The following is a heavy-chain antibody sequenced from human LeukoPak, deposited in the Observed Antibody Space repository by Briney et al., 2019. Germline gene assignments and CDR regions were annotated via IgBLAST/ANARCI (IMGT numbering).Heavy chain of an antibody. D-gene: IGHD5-24*01. CDR2: IRYDGSNT. CDR3: ARVRDGYKPPKLSSYYYMDV. Sequence: PGGSLRLSCAASGFTFSSYGMHWVRQAPGKGLEWVAFIRYDGSNTYYADSVKGRFTISRDNSKNTLYLQMNSLRAEDTAVYYCARVRDGYKPPKLSSYYYMDVWGKGTTVTISS. CDR1: GFTFSSYG. V-gene: IGHV3-30*02. J-gene: IGHJ6*03.